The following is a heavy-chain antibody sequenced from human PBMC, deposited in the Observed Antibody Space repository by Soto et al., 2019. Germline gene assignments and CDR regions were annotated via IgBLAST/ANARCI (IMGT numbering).Heavy chain of an antibody. Sequence: QVQLQESGPGLVKPSQTLSLTCTVSGGSISSDGYYWSWIRQHPGKGLEWIVYIYYSGSTKYNPSLKSRVTISVDTSKNQFSLKLSSVTAADTAVYYCAAACCNDSGSSPFAYWGQGTLVTVSS. CDR1: GGSISSDGYY. J-gene: IGHJ4*02. CDR3: AAACCNDSGSSPFAY. V-gene: IGHV4-31*03. D-gene: IGHD3-10*01. CDR2: IYYSGST.